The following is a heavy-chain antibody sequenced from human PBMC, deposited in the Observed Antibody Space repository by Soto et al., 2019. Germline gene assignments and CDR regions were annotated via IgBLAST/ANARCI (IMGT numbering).Heavy chain of an antibody. Sequence: VQLVESGGDLVQPGGSLRLSCAGSGLTLRSYAMTWIRQTPEKGLEWVSTISGRSAVPSYADSVNGRFTVSRDNSKNTLYLQMNSLRPDDTAIYYCAKGGPFTGGFDPWGQGTLVTVSA. J-gene: IGHJ5*02. CDR1: GLTLRSYA. V-gene: IGHV3-23*04. CDR2: ISGRSAVP. D-gene: IGHD3-16*01. CDR3: AKGGPFTGGFDP.